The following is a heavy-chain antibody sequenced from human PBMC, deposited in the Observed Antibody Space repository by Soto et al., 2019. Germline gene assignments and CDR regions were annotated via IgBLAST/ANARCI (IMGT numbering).Heavy chain of an antibody. CDR1: GYTFTNYG. CDR2: ISAYNGDT. J-gene: IGHJ6*03. CDR3: EIVRQLVGYFYYYMDV. D-gene: IGHD6-6*01. V-gene: IGHV1-18*01. Sequence: QVQLLQSGAEVKKPGASVKVSCKASGYTFTNYGITWVRQAPGQGLEWMGWISAYNGDTHYTQRLQGRVTMTTDTSTSTAYMELRGLRSDDTAVYYCEIVRQLVGYFYYYMDVWGKGTTVTVSS.